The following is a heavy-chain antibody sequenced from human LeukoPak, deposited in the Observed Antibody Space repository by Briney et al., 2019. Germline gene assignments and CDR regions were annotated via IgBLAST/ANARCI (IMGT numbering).Heavy chain of an antibody. CDR3: ARGRISEGSGYYLLIDY. J-gene: IGHJ4*02. Sequence: SETLSLTCTVSGGSISSYYWSWIRQPPGKGLEWIGYIYYSGSTNYNPSLKSRVTISVDTSKNQFSLKLSSVTAADTAVYYCARGRISEGSGYYLLIDYWGQGTLVTVSS. V-gene: IGHV4-59*01. D-gene: IGHD3-3*01. CDR1: GGSISSYY. CDR2: IYYSGST.